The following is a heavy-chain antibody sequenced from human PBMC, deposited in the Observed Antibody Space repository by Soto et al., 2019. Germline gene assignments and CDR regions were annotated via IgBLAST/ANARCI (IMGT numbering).Heavy chain of an antibody. CDR2: INAGNGNT. Sequence: ASVKVSCKASGYTFTSYAMHWVRQAPGQRLEWMGWINAGNGNTKYSQKFQGRVTITRDTSASTAYMELSSLRSEDTAVYYCARDRADIVVVVAAPAGWFDPWGQGTLVTVSS. CDR1: GYTFTSYA. D-gene: IGHD2-15*01. CDR3: ARDRADIVVVVAAPAGWFDP. V-gene: IGHV1-3*01. J-gene: IGHJ5*02.